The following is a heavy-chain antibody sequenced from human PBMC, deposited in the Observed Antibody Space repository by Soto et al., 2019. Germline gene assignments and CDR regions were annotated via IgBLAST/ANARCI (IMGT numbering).Heavy chain of an antibody. D-gene: IGHD3-22*01. J-gene: IGHJ4*02. CDR2: ISAHNGDT. Sequence: RASVKVSCKASGYTFTSYGISWVRQAPGQGLEWVGWISAHNGDTRYAQNLQGRITMTTDTFTNTAYMELTSLTSDDTAVYYCARDWSRYYDSSGLMWFYWGQGALVTVSS. CDR1: GYTFTSYG. CDR3: ARDWSRYYDSSGLMWFY. V-gene: IGHV1-18*01.